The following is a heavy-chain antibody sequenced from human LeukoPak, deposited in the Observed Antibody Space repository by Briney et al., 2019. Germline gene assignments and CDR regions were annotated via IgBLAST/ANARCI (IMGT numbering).Heavy chain of an antibody. CDR2: IYHSGST. Sequence: PSETLSLTCAVSGGSISSGGYSWSWIRQPPGKGLEWIGYIYHSGSTYYNPSLKSRVTISVDTSKNQFSLKLSSVTAADTAVYYCARAEWELPYFDYWGQGTLVTVSS. J-gene: IGHJ4*02. V-gene: IGHV4-30-2*02. CDR3: ARAEWELPYFDY. D-gene: IGHD1-26*01. CDR1: GGSISSGGYS.